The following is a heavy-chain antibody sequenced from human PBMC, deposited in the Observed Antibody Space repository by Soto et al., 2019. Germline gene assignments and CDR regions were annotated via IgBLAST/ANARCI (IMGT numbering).Heavy chain of an antibody. CDR3: AHRRGAYYFDY. J-gene: IGHJ4*02. CDR2: IYWDGDK. D-gene: IGHD1-26*01. Sequence: QITLKESGPTLVKPTQTLTLTCTFSGFSLSTNGVGVGWIRRPPGKALEWLALIYWDGDKRYSPSLKSRLTITKDTSKNQVVLTMTNMDPVDTATYYCAHRRGAYYFDYWGQGTLVTVSS. CDR1: GFSLSTNGVG. V-gene: IGHV2-5*02.